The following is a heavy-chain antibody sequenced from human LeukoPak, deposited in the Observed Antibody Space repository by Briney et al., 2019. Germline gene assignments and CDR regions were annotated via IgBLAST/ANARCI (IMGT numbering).Heavy chain of an antibody. CDR3: ARPYCSSTSCYNY. Sequence: NPGGSLRLSCAASGFTFSSYSMNWARQAPGKGLEWVSSISSSSSYIYYADSVKGRFTISRDNAKNSLYLQMNSLRAEDTAVYYCARPYCSSTSCYNYWGQGTLVTVSS. D-gene: IGHD2-2*02. CDR2: ISSSSSYI. J-gene: IGHJ4*02. CDR1: GFTFSSYS. V-gene: IGHV3-21*01.